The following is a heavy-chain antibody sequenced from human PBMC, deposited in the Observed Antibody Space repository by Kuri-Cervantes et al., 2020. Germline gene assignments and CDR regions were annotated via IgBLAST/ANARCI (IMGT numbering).Heavy chain of an antibody. D-gene: IGHD6-13*01. V-gene: IGHV3-30*02. CDR2: IWYDGSNK. CDR1: GFTFSSYG. J-gene: IGHJ4*02. Sequence: GGSLRLSCAASGFTFSSYGMHWVRQAPGKGLEWVAVIWYDGSNKYYADSVKGRFTISRDNSKNTLDLQMNSLRAEDTAVYYCAKDLSSSWTFDYWGQGTLVTVSS. CDR3: AKDLSSSWTFDY.